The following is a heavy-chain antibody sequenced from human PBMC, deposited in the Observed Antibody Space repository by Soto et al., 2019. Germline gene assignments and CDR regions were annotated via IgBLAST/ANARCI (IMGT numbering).Heavy chain of an antibody. Sequence: EVQLLESGGGLVQPGGSLRPSVAASGFPFSSYAMSWARQAQGKGLGWVSAISGSGGSKYYADSVKGRFTISRDNSKNTLYLQMNSLRAEDTAVYYCAKTAYRDGYKLPAYWGQGTLATVSS. D-gene: IGHD5-12*01. J-gene: IGHJ4*02. V-gene: IGHV3-23*01. CDR3: AKTAYRDGYKLPAY. CDR1: GFPFSSYA. CDR2: ISGSGGSK.